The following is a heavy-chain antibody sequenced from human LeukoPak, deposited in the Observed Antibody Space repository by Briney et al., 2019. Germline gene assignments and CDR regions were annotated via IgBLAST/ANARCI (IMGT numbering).Heavy chain of an antibody. Sequence: SETLSLTCTVSGGSISSSSYYWGWICQPPGKGLEWIGSIYYSGSTYYNPSLKSRVTISVDTSKNQFSLKLSSVTAADTAVYYCARQGIAVAGFEGNYFDYWGQGTLVTVSS. CDR3: ARQGIAVAGFEGNYFDY. CDR2: IYYSGST. J-gene: IGHJ4*02. V-gene: IGHV4-39*01. CDR1: GGSISSSSYY. D-gene: IGHD6-19*01.